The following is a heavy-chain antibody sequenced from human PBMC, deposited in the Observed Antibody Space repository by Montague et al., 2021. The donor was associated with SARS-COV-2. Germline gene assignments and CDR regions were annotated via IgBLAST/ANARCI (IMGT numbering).Heavy chain of an antibody. J-gene: IGHJ6*02. D-gene: IGHD3-3*01. Sequence: CAISGDSVSSNSAAWNWIRQSPSRGLEWLGRTYYRSKWYNDYAVSVKSRITINPDTSKNQFSLQLNSVTPEDTAVYYCARGVSYYDFWSGYDYGMDVWGQGTTVTVSS. CDR3: ARGVSYYDFWSGYDYGMDV. CDR2: TYYRSKWYN. V-gene: IGHV6-1*01. CDR1: GDSVSSNSAA.